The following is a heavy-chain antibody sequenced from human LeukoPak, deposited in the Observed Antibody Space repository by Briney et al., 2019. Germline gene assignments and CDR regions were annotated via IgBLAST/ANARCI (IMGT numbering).Heavy chain of an antibody. J-gene: IGHJ3*02. CDR3: ARGLIADAFDI. D-gene: IGHD2-8*01. V-gene: IGHV4-59*01. Sequence: PSETLSLTCTVSGGSISSYYWSWIRQPPGKGLEWIGYIYYSGSTNYNPSLKSRVTISVDTSKNQFSLKLSTVTAADTAVYYCARGLIADAFDIWGQGTMVTVSS. CDR1: GGSISSYY. CDR2: IYYSGST.